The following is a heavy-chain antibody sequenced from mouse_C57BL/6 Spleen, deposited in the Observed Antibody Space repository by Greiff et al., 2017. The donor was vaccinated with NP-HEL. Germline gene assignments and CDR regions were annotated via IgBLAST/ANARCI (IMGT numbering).Heavy chain of an antibody. J-gene: IGHJ2*01. V-gene: IGHV1-54*01. Sequence: VMLVESGAELVRPGTSVKVSCKASGYAFTNYLIEWVKQRPGQGLEWIGVINPGSGGTNYNEKFKGKATLTADKSSSTAYMQLSSLTSEDSAVYLCASQLRLGYYVDYWGQGTTLTVSS. D-gene: IGHD3-2*02. CDR3: ASQLRLGYYVDY. CDR1: GYAFTNYL. CDR2: INPGSGGT.